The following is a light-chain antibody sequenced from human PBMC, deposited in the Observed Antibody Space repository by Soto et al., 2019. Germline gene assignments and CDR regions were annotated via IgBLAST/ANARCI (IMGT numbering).Light chain of an antibody. Sequence: QSALTQPASVSGSPGQSITISCTGTSSDVGNYNLVSWYQQHPGKAPKLMIYEGTNRPSGVSNRFSGSKSGNTASLTISGLQAEDEAHYYCSAYAGRVVFGGGTKLTVL. CDR1: SSDVGNYNL. J-gene: IGLJ2*01. CDR2: EGT. V-gene: IGLV2-23*01. CDR3: SAYAGRVV.